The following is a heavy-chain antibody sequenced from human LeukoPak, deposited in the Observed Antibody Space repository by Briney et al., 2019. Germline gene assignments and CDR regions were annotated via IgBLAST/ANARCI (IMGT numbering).Heavy chain of an antibody. Sequence: GGSLRLSCAASGFTFSDYYMSWIRQAPGKGLEWVSYISSSGSTIYYADSVKGRFTISRDNAKNSLYLQMNSLRAGDAAVYYCARHTVTTGGPGLSRVYFDYWGQGALVTVSS. V-gene: IGHV3-11*04. CDR1: GFTFSDYY. D-gene: IGHD4-11*01. CDR3: ARHTVTTGGPGLSRVYFDY. J-gene: IGHJ4*02. CDR2: ISSSGSTI.